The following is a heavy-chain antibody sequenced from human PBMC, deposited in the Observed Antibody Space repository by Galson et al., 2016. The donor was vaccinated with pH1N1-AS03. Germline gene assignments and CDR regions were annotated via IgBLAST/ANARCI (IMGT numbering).Heavy chain of an antibody. D-gene: IGHD6-19*01. CDR1: GFTFSTYA. J-gene: IGHJ4*02. CDR2: ISSTGSNT. CDR3: AKYTIDWYEDY. Sequence: SLRLSCAVSGFTFSTYAMTWVRQAPGRGLEWVSSISSTGSNTFYADSVMGRFTISRDNSKNTLYLQMNSLIAEDTAVFYCAKYTIDWYEDYWGQGTLVTVSS. V-gene: IGHV3-23*01.